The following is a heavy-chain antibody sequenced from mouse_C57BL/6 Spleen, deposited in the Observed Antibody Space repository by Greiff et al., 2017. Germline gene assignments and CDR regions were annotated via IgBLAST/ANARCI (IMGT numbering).Heavy chain of an antibody. CDR1: GYTFTDYE. Sequence: QVQLQQSGAELVRPGASVTLSCKASGYTFTDYEMHWVKQTPVHGLEWIGAIAPETGGTAYNQKFKGKAILTADKSSSTAYMELRSLTSEDSAVYYCTRRFYYGFSYAMDYWGQGTSVTVSS. CDR3: TRRFYYGFSYAMDY. D-gene: IGHD2-2*01. CDR2: IAPETGGT. J-gene: IGHJ4*01. V-gene: IGHV1-15*01.